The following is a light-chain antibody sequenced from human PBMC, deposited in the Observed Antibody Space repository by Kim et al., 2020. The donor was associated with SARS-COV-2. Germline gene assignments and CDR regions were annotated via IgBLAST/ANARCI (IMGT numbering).Light chain of an antibody. J-gene: IGLJ3*02. Sequence: GQSITISCTGTSSDVGNYNLVSWYQQHPGKAPKLIIYEVTKRPSGVSNRFSGSKSGNTASLTSSGLQAEDEADYYCCSYAGSSTFVFGGGTQLTVL. CDR3: CSYAGSSTFV. V-gene: IGLV2-23*02. CDR2: EVT. CDR1: SSDVGNYNL.